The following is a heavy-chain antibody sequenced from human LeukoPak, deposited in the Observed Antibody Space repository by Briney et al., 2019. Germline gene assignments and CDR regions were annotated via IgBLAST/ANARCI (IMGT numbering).Heavy chain of an antibody. V-gene: IGHV1-69*13. CDR1: GGTFSSYA. CDR3: ARDYYDSSGNYSRPLDY. CDR2: IIPIFGTA. Sequence: SVKVSCKASGGTFSSYAISWVRQAPGQGLEWMGGIIPIFGTANYAQKFQGRVTITADESTSTAYMELSSLRSEDTAVYYCARDYYDSSGNYSRPLDYWGQGTLVTVSS. D-gene: IGHD3-22*01. J-gene: IGHJ4*02.